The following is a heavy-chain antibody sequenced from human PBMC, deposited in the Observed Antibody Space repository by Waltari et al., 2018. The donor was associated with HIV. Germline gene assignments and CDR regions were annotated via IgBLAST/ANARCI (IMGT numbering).Heavy chain of an antibody. CDR3: AKGGSHLTIFEAWFDS. Sequence: EVQLVESGGGLVQPGRSLTLSCAAPGFPFYDYPLHWVRQSPGKGLEWVSVISWNSGITDYGDSVKGRFTISRDNAKNSLYLQMNSLTVEDTAFYYCAKGGSHLTIFEAWFDSWGQGTLVTVSS. D-gene: IGHD3-3*01. CDR2: ISWNSGIT. V-gene: IGHV3-9*01. CDR1: GFPFYDYP. J-gene: IGHJ5*01.